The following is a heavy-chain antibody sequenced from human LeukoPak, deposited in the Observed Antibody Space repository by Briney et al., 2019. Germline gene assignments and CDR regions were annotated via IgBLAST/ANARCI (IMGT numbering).Heavy chain of an antibody. J-gene: IGHJ4*02. Sequence: GGSLRLSCAASGFTFSSYWMHWVRQDPGKGLVWVSRINSDGSTTNYADSVKGRFTISRDNAKNTLYLQMNSLRAEDTAVYYCTAGHMSGYTYTLGYWGQGTLVTVSS. CDR3: TAGHMSGYTYTLGY. CDR2: INSDGSTT. CDR1: GFTFSSYW. D-gene: IGHD5-12*01. V-gene: IGHV3-74*01.